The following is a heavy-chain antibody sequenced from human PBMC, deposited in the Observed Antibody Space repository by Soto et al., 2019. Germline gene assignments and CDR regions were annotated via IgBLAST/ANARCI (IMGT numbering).Heavy chain of an antibody. CDR1: GFTFGDYA. CDR2: IRSKAYGGTT. D-gene: IGHD6-19*01. J-gene: IGHJ6*02. CDR3: AKGLVSLAVAGPSTYYDYGMDV. V-gene: IGHV3-49*03. Sequence: PGGSLRLSCTASGFTFGDYAMSWFRQAPGKGLEWVGFIRSKAYGGTTEYAASVKGRFTISRDDSKSIAYLQMNSLKTEDTAVYYCAKGLVSLAVAGPSTYYDYGMDVWGQGTTVTVSS.